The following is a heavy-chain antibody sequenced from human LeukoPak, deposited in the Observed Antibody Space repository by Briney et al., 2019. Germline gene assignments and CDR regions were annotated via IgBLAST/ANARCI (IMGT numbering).Heavy chain of an antibody. D-gene: IGHD3-10*01. Sequence: ASVKVSCKASGYTFTSYDINWVRQATGQGLEWMGWMNPNSGNTGYAQKFQGRVTITRDTSASTAYMELSSLRSEDTAVYYCAGYYYGSGSPYYGMDVWGQGTTVTVSS. CDR1: GYTFTSYD. CDR2: MNPNSGNT. V-gene: IGHV1-8*03. J-gene: IGHJ6*02. CDR3: AGYYYGSGSPYYGMDV.